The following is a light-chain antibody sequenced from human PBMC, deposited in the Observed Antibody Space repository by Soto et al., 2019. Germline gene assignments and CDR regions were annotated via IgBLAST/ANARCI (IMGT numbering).Light chain of an antibody. V-gene: IGKV3-15*01. Sequence: EMVMTQSPATLSVSPGERATLSCRASQSVSSNLAWYHQKPCQHPTLLIYGASTRATGIPARFSGSGSGTQFTLTISSLQSEDFAVYYCQQYDNWPRTFGQGTKVEIK. CDR2: GAS. CDR3: QQYDNWPRT. CDR1: QSVSSN. J-gene: IGKJ1*01.